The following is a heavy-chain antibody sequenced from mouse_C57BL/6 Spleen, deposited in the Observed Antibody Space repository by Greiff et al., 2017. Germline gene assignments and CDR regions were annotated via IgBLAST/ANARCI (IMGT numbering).Heavy chain of an antibody. D-gene: IGHD2-1*01. J-gene: IGHJ2*01. CDR2: IDPSDSYT. CDR3: ARYGNYGLYYFDY. V-gene: IGHV1-69*01. CDR1: GYTFTSYW. Sequence: QVQLQQSGAELVMPGASVKLSCKASGYTFTSYWMHWVKQRPGQGLEWIGEIDPSDSYTNYNQKFKGKSTLTVDKSSSTAYMQLSSLTSEDSAVYYCARYGNYGLYYFDYWGQGTTLTVSS.